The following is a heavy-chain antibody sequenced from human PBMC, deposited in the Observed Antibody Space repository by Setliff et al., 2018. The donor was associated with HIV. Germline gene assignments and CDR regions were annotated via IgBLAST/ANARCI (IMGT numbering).Heavy chain of an antibody. CDR3: ATDRTQTGISLVRGRLTDPARYPLDY. Sequence: ASVKVSCKVYEYTLSELSIHWVRQAPGKGLEWMGYFDPQDGETVYAQKFQGRVTLTEDTSTDTAYMELSGLRSEDTAVYYCATDRTQTGISLVRGRLTDPARYPLDYWGQGTLVTVSS. D-gene: IGHD3-10*01. J-gene: IGHJ4*02. CDR2: FDPQDGET. V-gene: IGHV1-24*01. CDR1: EYTLSELS.